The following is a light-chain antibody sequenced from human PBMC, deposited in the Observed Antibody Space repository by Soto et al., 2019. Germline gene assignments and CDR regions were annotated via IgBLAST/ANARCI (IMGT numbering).Light chain of an antibody. Sequence: QSVLTQPPSASGSPGQSVTISCTGTSSDVGSYNYVSWYQQHPGKAPKLMIYEVSKRPSGVPDRFSASKSGNTASLTVSGLQAEDEADYYCCAYAGSGTVVFGGGTKVTVL. J-gene: IGLJ2*01. V-gene: IGLV2-8*01. CDR1: SSDVGSYNY. CDR2: EVS. CDR3: CAYAGSGTVV.